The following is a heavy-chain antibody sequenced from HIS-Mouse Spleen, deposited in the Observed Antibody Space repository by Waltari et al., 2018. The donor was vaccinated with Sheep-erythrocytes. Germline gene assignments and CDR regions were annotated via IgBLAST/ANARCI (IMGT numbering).Heavy chain of an antibody. CDR3: ARALSIAARPNWFDP. CDR2: INHSGST. V-gene: IGHV4-34*01. Sequence: QVQLQQWGAGLLKPSETLSLTCAVYGGSFSGYYWSWIRQPPGKGLEWIGEINHSGSTNYNPSLKSRVTISVDTSKNQFSLKLRSVTAADTVVYYCARALSIAARPNWFDPWGQGTLVTVSS. D-gene: IGHD6-6*01. CDR1: GGSFSGYY. J-gene: IGHJ5*02.